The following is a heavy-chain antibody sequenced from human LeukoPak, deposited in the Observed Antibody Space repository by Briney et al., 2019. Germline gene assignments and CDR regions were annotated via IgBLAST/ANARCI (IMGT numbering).Heavy chain of an antibody. CDR1: GFRFSGYS. CDR2: ISYDGSNK. CDR3: AKGGSHFQD. Sequence: GGSLRLSCAASGFRFSGYSMNWVRQAPGKGLEWVAVISYDGSNKYYADSVKGRFTISRDNSKNTLYLQMNSLRAEDTAVYYCAKGGSHFQDWGQGTLVTVSS. V-gene: IGHV3-30*18. D-gene: IGHD1-26*01. J-gene: IGHJ1*01.